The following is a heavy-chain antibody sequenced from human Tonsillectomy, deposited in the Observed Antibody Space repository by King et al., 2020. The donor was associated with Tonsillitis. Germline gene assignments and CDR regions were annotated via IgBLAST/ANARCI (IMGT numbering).Heavy chain of an antibody. CDR3: ARDPTSSSGWYGLDH. CDR2: IWYDGSVK. CDR1: GFTFSSYG. Sequence: VQLVESGGGVVQPGRSLRLSCAASGFTFSSYGMHWVRQAPGKGLEWVALIWYDGSVKYYADSVKGRFTISRDNSKNTLYLQMNSLRAEDTAVYYCARDPTSSSGWYGLDHWDQGTLVTVSS. V-gene: IGHV3-33*01. J-gene: IGHJ5*02. D-gene: IGHD6-13*01.